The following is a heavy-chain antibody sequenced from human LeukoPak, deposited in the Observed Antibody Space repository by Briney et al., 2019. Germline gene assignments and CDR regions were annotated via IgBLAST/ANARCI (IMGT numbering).Heavy chain of an antibody. CDR1: GFTFSSYS. CDR3: AREGTAVAGGIDY. D-gene: IGHD6-19*01. Sequence: GGSLRLSCAASGFTFSSYSMNWVRQAPGKGLEWVSSISSSSSYIYYADSVKGRFTISRDNAKNSLYLQMNSLRAEDMAVYYCAREGTAVAGGIDYWGQGTLVTVSS. CDR2: ISSSSSYI. V-gene: IGHV3-21*01. J-gene: IGHJ4*02.